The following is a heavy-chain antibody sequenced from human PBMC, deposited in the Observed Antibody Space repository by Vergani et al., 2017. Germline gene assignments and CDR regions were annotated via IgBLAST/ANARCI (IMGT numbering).Heavy chain of an antibody. CDR3: ARQYSYGYAFDI. CDR1: GGSISSYY. D-gene: IGHD5-18*01. Sequence: QVQLQESGPGLVKPSETLSLTCTVSGGSISSYYWSWIRQPPGKGLEWIGYIYYSGSTNYNPSLKSRVTISVDTSKNQFSLKLSSVTAADTAVYYCARQYSYGYAFDIWGKGTMVTVSS. J-gene: IGHJ3*02. CDR2: IYYSGST. V-gene: IGHV4-59*08.